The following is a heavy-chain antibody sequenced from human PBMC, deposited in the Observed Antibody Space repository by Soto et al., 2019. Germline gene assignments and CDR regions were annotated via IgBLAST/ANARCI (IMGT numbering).Heavy chain of an antibody. Sequence: PGGSLRLSCAASGCTFSSYAMSWVRQAPGKGLEWVSAISGSGGSTYYADSVKGRFTISRDNSKNTLYLQMNSLRAEDTTVYYCAKDRAVVATTGANWFDPWGQGTLVTVSS. CDR3: AKDRAVVATTGANWFDP. CDR1: GCTFSSYA. CDR2: ISGSGGST. J-gene: IGHJ5*02. V-gene: IGHV3-23*01. D-gene: IGHD5-12*01.